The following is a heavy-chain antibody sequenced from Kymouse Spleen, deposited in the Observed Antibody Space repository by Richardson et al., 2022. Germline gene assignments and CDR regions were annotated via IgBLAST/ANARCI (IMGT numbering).Heavy chain of an antibody. CDR2: IYYSGST. Sequence: QLQLQESGPGLVKPSETLSLTCTVSGGSISSSSYYWGWIRQPPGKGLEWIGSIYYSGSTYYNPSLKSRVTISVDTSKNQFSLKLSSVTAADTAVYYCARHRAAAVNWFDPWGQGTLVTVSS. CDR1: GGSISSSSYY. CDR3: ARHRAAAVNWFDP. J-gene: IGHJ5*02. V-gene: IGHV4-39*01. D-gene: IGHD6-13*01.